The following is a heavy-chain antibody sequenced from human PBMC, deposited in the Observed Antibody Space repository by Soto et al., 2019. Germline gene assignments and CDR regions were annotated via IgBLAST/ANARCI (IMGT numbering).Heavy chain of an antibody. CDR3: ARSSTSANCFDY. CDR2: VYHSGST. Sequence: PSETLSLTCAVSGGSISSSNWWSWVRQPPGKGLEWIGEVYHSGSTNYNPSLKSRVTISVDKSKNQFSLKLSSVTAADTAVYYCARSSTSANCFDYWGQGTMVTVSS. J-gene: IGHJ4*02. CDR1: GGSISSSNW. D-gene: IGHD2-2*01. V-gene: IGHV4-4*02.